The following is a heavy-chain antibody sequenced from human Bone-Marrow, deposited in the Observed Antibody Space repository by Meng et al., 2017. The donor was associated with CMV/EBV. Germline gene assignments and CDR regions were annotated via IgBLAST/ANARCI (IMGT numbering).Heavy chain of an antibody. CDR1: GFTFSSYA. Sequence: GGSLRLSCAASGFTFSSYAMSWVRQAPGKGLEWVSGLSVSGGSTYYADSVKGRFTISRDNAKNSLYLQMNSLRAEDTAVYYCARVRNAFDIWGQGTMVTVSS. J-gene: IGHJ3*02. V-gene: IGHV3-23*01. CDR2: LSVSGGST. CDR3: ARVRNAFDI.